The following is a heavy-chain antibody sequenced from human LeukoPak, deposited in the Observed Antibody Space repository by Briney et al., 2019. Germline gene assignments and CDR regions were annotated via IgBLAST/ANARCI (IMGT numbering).Heavy chain of an antibody. CDR3: ARWPSTTRRGLFDY. D-gene: IGHD4-11*01. CDR2: IYSGGST. J-gene: IGHJ4*02. CDR1: GFTVSSNY. Sequence: PGGSLRLSCAASGFTVSSNYMSWVRQAPGKGLEWVSVIYSGGSTYYADSVKGRFTISRDNSKNTLYLQMNSLRAEDTAVYYCARWPSTTRRGLFDYWGQGTLVTVSS. V-gene: IGHV3-66*02.